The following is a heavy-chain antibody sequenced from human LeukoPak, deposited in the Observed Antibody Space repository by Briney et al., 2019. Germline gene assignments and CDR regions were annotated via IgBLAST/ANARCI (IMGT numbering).Heavy chain of an antibody. J-gene: IGHJ4*02. CDR1: GFTFSSYS. CDR3: AKSLRLSGSYYDADY. CDR2: ISGSGGST. V-gene: IGHV3-23*01. D-gene: IGHD1-26*01. Sequence: GGSLRLSCAASGFTFSSYSMSWVRQAPGKGLEWVSAISGSGGSTYYADSVKGRFTISRDNSKNTLYLQMNSLRAEDTAVYYCAKSLRLSGSYYDADYWGQGTLVTVSS.